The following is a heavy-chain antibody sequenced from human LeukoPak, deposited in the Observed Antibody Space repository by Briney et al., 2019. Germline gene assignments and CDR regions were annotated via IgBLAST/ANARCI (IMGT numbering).Heavy chain of an antibody. D-gene: IGHD2-21*02. CDR1: AFTFSNYG. J-gene: IGHJ4*02. V-gene: IGHV3-30*18. CDR2: ISYDGSDK. CDR3: AKDISGGDCPDY. Sequence: PGGSLRLSCAASAFTFSNYGMHWVRQAPGKGLEWVAVISYDGSDKYYADSVEGRFTISRDNSKNTVYLQMNSLRAEDTAVYYCAKDISGGDCPDYWGQGTPVTVSS.